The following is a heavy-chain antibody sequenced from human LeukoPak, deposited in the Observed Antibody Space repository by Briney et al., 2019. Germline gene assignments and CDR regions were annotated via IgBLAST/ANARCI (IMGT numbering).Heavy chain of an antibody. J-gene: IGHJ4*02. CDR2: IYAGGST. CDR3: ARSGSIAAAGIGSFDY. V-gene: IGHV4-4*07. CDR1: GGSISSYY. D-gene: IGHD6-13*01. Sequence: SETLSLTCTVSGGSISSYYWNWVRQPAGKGLEWIGGIYAGGSTNYNPSFKSRVTMSLDTSKKHLSLKLTSATAADTAVYYCARSGSIAAAGIGSFDYWGQGTLVTVSS.